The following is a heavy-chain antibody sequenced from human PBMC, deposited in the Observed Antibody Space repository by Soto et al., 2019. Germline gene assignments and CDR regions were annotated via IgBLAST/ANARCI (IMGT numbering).Heavy chain of an antibody. V-gene: IGHV5-51*01. CDR2: IYPADSDT. CDR3: ARSPHSTTSYYDYYFGMDV. J-gene: IGHJ6*02. CDR1: GYSFPSEW. Sequence: PGESLKISCKGSGYSFPSEWIGWVRQMPGKGLEWMGSIYPADSDTRYSPAFQGQVTISADKSIRTAYLQWSSLKASDTAMYYCARSPHSTTSYYDYYFGMDVWGQGTTVTVSS. D-gene: IGHD2-2*01.